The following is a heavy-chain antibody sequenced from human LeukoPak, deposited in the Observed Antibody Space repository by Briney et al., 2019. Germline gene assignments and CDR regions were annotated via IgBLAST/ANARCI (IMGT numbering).Heavy chain of an antibody. V-gene: IGHV3-30*04. CDR2: ISYHGRDK. Sequence: GGSLRLSCAASGFTFSNYAMHWVRQAPGKGLEWVAVISYHGRDKYYADSVKGRFTLSRDTSRNTLYLEMNSLRAEDTAVYYCARQSCLYRSGCFLDYWGQGTLVTVSS. CDR1: GFTFSNYA. J-gene: IGHJ4*02. CDR3: ARQSCLYRSGCFLDY. D-gene: IGHD3-22*01.